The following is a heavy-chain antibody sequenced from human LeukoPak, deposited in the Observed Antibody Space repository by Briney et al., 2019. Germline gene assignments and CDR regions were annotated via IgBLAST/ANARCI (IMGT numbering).Heavy chain of an antibody. CDR1: GGSISSYY. J-gene: IGHJ6*02. D-gene: IGHD5-18*01. CDR2: IYTSGST. CDR3: ARLYVDTAMVPNLNCYYGMDV. V-gene: IGHV4-4*07. Sequence: PSETLSLTCTVSGGSISSYYWSWIRQPAGKGLEWIGRIYTSGSTNYNPSLKSRVTMSVDTSKNQFSLKLSSVTAADTAVYYCARLYVDTAMVPNLNCYYGMDVWGQGTTVTVSS.